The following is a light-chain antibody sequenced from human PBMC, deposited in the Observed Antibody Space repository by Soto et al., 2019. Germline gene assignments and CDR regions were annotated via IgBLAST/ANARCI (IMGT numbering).Light chain of an antibody. CDR2: GAS. Sequence: ELVLTQSPGTLSLSPGERATVSCRASQTISRNYLVWYQKKPGQAPRLLIYGASTRATGIPDRFTGSGSGTDFTLTITRLEPEDFAVYYCQQYNSYSRTFGQGTKVEIK. V-gene: IGKV3-20*01. CDR1: QTISRNY. J-gene: IGKJ1*01. CDR3: QQYNSYSRT.